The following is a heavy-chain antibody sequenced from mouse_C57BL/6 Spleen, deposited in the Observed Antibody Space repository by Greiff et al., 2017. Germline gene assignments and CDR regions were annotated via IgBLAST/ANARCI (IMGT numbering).Heavy chain of an antibody. CDR3: ARSPARYYFDY. CDR2: IYPGDGDT. Sequence: QVQLQQSGAELVKPGASVKISCKASGYAFSSYWMNWVKQRPGKGLEWIGQIYPGDGDTNYNGKFKGKATLTADKSSSTAYMQLSSLTSEDSAVYFCARSPARYYFDYWGQGTTLTVSS. J-gene: IGHJ2*01. CDR1: GYAFSSYW. V-gene: IGHV1-80*01.